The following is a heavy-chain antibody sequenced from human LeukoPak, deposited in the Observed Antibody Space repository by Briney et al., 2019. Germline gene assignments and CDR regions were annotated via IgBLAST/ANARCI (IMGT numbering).Heavy chain of an antibody. J-gene: IGHJ4*02. V-gene: IGHV4-39*01. CDR2: IYYSGSA. D-gene: IGHD6-19*01. Sequence: PSETLSLTCSVSGGSINNSSHYWGWVRQPPGKGLEWIGAIYYSGSAYYNPSLKSRFTIFVDLSNNQFSLKLNSVTAADTAVYYCARHLFSGWSGEYDSWGQGTLVTVSS. CDR1: GGSINNSSHY. CDR3: ARHLFSGWSGEYDS.